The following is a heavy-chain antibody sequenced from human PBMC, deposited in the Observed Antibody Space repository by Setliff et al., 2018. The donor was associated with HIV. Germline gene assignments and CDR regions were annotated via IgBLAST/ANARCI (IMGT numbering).Heavy chain of an antibody. CDR1: GFTFSSYA. CDR3: AKKTAAYTSGSWLHY. V-gene: IGHV3-23*01. J-gene: IGHJ4*02. D-gene: IGHD3-10*01. Sequence: PGGSLRLSCAASGFTFSSYAMSWVRQAPGKGLEWVSAISGSGGSTYYADSVKGRFTISRDNAKNSLYLQMNSLRAEDTAVYYCAKKTAAYTSGSWLHYWGQGTLVTVS. CDR2: ISGSGGST.